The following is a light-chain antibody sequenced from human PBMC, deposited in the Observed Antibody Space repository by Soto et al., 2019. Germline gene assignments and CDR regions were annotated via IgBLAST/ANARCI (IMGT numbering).Light chain of an antibody. Sequence: DILLTQSPSSLSASVGDRVTITCRASESISSYLNWYQQKPGKPPKLLIYAASNLFSGVPSRFSASGHGTDFTLTISSLQREDFATYYCQQNYSTFGQGTKVEMK. CDR2: AAS. CDR3: QQNYST. CDR1: ESISSY. V-gene: IGKV1-39*01. J-gene: IGKJ1*01.